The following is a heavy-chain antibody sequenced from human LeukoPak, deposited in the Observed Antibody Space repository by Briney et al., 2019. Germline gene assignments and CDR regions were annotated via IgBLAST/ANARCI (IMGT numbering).Heavy chain of an antibody. Sequence: AASVKVSCKASVVTFSSYAISWVRQAPGQGLEWMGGIIPIFGTANYAQKFQGRVTITADASTSTAYMELSSLRSEDTAVYYCARGVVVPAAIGYYYMDVWGKGTTVTVSS. CDR1: VVTFSSYA. CDR3: ARGVVVPAAIGYYYMDV. CDR2: IIPIFGTA. D-gene: IGHD2-2*02. V-gene: IGHV1-69*13. J-gene: IGHJ6*03.